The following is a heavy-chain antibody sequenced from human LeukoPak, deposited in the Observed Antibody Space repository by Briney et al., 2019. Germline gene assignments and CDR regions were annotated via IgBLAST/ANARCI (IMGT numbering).Heavy chain of an antibody. V-gene: IGHV3-30*01. D-gene: IGHD2/OR15-2a*01. Sequence: GMSLRLSCAASGFPFSRYPLHWVRQAPGRGLEGVAVISFDGREKYYADSVRGRFTISRDNSKVTLFLQMHSLRSDDTAVYYCATMMTKASFFEILSHNWGQGTLVTVSS. CDR3: ATMMTKASFFEILSHN. CDR2: ISFDGREK. CDR1: GFPFSRYP. J-gene: IGHJ4*02.